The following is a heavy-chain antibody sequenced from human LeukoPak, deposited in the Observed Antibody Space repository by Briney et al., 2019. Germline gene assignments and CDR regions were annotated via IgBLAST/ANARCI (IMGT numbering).Heavy chain of an antibody. D-gene: IGHD6-13*01. V-gene: IGHV4-4*02. CDR3: ARKWVAAPAAFDY. J-gene: IGHJ4*02. CDR1: GGSVSTSNW. CDR2: IHHRGST. Sequence: PSETLSLTCAVSGGSVSTSNWWNWVRQPPGKGLEWIGEIHHRGSTNSNPSLKSRVTISIDNSKNQFSLKLSSVTAADTAVYYCARKWVAAPAAFDYWGQGTLVTVSS.